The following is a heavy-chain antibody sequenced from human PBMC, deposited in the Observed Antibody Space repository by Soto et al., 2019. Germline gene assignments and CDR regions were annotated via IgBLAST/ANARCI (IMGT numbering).Heavy chain of an antibody. Sequence: PSETLSRTWAVSGVSISSGNWWTCVRQSPQRGLEYIGEIFHDGTANYYPSFERRVAISVDTSKNQFSLKLTSVTAADTAIYFCARLVYDTRLNYMYFDFWGQGTLVTVSS. D-gene: IGHD3-10*01. CDR2: IFHDGTA. CDR1: GVSISSGNW. V-gene: IGHV4-4*02. CDR3: ARLVYDTRLNYMYFDF. J-gene: IGHJ4*02.